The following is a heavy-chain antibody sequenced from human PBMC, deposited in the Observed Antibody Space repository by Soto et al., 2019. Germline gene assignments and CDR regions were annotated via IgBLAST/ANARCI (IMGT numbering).Heavy chain of an antibody. Sequence: EVQLVESGGGLVQPGRSLRLSCAASGFTFDDYAMHWVRQAPGMGLEWVSYISWNSGSIGYADSVKGRFTISRDNAKNSLYLQMNSLRAEDTALYYCATGGSSLPDYWGQGPLVTVSS. D-gene: IGHD6-13*01. CDR2: ISWNSGSI. V-gene: IGHV3-9*01. CDR3: ATGGSSLPDY. CDR1: GFTFDDYA. J-gene: IGHJ4*02.